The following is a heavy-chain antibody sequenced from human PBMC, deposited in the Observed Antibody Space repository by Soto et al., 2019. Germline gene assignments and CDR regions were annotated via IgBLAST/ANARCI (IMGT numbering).Heavy chain of an antibody. Sequence: EVQLLESGGGLVQPGGSLRLSCAASGFTFSSYAMSWVRQAPGKGLEWVSAISGSGGSTYYADSVKGRFTITRDNSKNTLYLQMNSLRAEDTAVYYCATMITFGGVIVRADYWGQGTLVTVSS. J-gene: IGHJ4*02. CDR1: GFTFSSYA. CDR3: ATMITFGGVIVRADY. D-gene: IGHD3-16*02. CDR2: ISGSGGST. V-gene: IGHV3-23*01.